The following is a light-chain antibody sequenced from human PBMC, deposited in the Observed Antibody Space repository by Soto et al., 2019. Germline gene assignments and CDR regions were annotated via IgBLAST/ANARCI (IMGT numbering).Light chain of an antibody. J-gene: IGLJ1*01. CDR2: EVN. V-gene: IGLV2-8*01. Sequence: QSVLTQPPSASGSPGQSVTISCTGTISDVGGYNYVAWYQQHPGKAPKLMIYEVNKRPSGVPDRFSGSKSGSTASLTVSGLQAEDEGDYYCSSYAGRSSYVFGTGTKLTVL. CDR1: ISDVGGYNY. CDR3: SSYAGRSSYV.